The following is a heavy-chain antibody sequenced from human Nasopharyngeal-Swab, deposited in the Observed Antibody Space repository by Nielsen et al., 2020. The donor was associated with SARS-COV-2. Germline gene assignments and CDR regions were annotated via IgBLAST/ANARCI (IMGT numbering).Heavy chain of an antibody. CDR1: GYTFTSYY. Sequence: ASVQVSCKASGYTFTSYYLHRVRQAPGQGLEWMGIINPTDGSTSYAQKFEGRVTMTRVTSTSTVYMELNSLRSEDTAVYYCARVLPFRITGTSGMDVWGQGTTVTVSS. D-gene: IGHD1-7*01. J-gene: IGHJ6*02. CDR2: INPTDGST. V-gene: IGHV1-46*01. CDR3: ARVLPFRITGTSGMDV.